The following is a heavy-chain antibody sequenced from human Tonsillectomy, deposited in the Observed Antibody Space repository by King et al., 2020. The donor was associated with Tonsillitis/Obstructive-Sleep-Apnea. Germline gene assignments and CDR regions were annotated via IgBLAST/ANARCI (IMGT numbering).Heavy chain of an antibody. CDR3: AREAAPTSLSYRHFDY. CDR2: ISAYSDKT. D-gene: IGHD1-26*01. J-gene: IGHJ4*02. V-gene: IGHV1-18*01. CDR1: GYTFISYG. Sequence: QLVQSEAEVKKPGASVKVSCKASGYTFISYGISWVRQAPGQGLEWMGWISAYSDKTNYAQKVQGRVTMTTDTSTSTAYMELTSLRSDDTAVYYCAREAAPTSLSYRHFDYWGQGTLVTVSS.